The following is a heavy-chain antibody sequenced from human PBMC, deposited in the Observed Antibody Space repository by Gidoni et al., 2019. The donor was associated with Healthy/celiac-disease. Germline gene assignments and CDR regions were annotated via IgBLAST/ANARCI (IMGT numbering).Heavy chain of an antibody. CDR3: ARDDEYCTGGVCYYYFDY. Sequence: QVQLQESGPGLVKPSQTLSLTCTVSGGSISSGSYYWSWIRQPAGKGLEWFGRIYTSGSTNYNPSLKSRVTISVDTSKNQFSLKLSSVTAADTAVYYCARDDEYCTGGVCYYYFDYWGQGTLVTVSS. D-gene: IGHD2-8*02. J-gene: IGHJ4*02. CDR2: IYTSGST. CDR1: GGSISSGSYY. V-gene: IGHV4-61*02.